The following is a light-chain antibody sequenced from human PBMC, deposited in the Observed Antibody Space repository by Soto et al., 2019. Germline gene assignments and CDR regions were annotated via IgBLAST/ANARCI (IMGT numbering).Light chain of an antibody. CDR3: QQSYSTPGIT. CDR2: AAS. CDR1: QSISSY. V-gene: IGKV1-39*01. Sequence: DIQMTQSPSSLSASVGDRVTITCRASQSISSYLNWYQQKPGKAPKLLIYAASSSQSGVPSRFSGSGSGTDFTLTISSLQPEDFATYYCQQSYSTPGITFGGGTKVDIK. J-gene: IGKJ4*01.